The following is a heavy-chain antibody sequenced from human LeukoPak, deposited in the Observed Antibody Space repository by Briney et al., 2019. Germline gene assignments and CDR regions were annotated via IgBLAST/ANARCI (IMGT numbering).Heavy chain of an antibody. V-gene: IGHV1-69*05. D-gene: IGHD2-2*01. CDR3: ARDLSVVPAATGYYMDV. Sequence: GASVKVSCKASGGTFSSYAISWVRQAPGQGLEWMRGLIPIFGTANYAQKFQGRVTITTDESTRTAYMELSSLRSEDTAVYYCARDLSVVPAATGYYMDVWGKGTTVTVSS. J-gene: IGHJ6*03. CDR2: LIPIFGTA. CDR1: GGTFSSYA.